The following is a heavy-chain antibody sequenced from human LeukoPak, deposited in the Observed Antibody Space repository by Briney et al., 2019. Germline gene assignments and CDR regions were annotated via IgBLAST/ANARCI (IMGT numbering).Heavy chain of an antibody. CDR1: GFTFSTYS. CDR2: ISSSSSTI. J-gene: IGHJ4*02. Sequence: GSLRLSCAASGFTFSTYSMNWVRQAPGKGLEWVSYISSSSSTIYYADSVKGRFTISRDNAKNSLYLQMNSLRAEDTAVYYCARDLSSPSGSYSDYWGQGTLVTVSS. D-gene: IGHD1-26*01. V-gene: IGHV3-48*01. CDR3: ARDLSSPSGSYSDY.